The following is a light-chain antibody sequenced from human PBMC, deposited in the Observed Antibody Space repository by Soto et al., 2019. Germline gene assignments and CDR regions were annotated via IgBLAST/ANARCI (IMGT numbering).Light chain of an antibody. Sequence: EIVVTQSPGTLSLSPGERATISCRASQSVSTNYLAWSQQKHGQAPRLLIYGASSRASDITDRFSGSGSGTDFTLIISRLEPEDCAMYYFQQYGSTPVTFGPGTTVDGK. CDR2: GAS. CDR1: QSVSTNY. CDR3: QQYGSTPVT. J-gene: IGKJ3*01. V-gene: IGKV3-20*01.